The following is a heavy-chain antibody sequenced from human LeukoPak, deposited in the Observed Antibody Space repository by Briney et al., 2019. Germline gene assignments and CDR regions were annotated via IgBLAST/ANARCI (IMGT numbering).Heavy chain of an antibody. CDR3: VRGGGYHDRSRKYFIRPPQY. D-gene: IGHD3-22*01. CDR1: GYTFTDYD. V-gene: IGHV1-8*01. J-gene: IGHJ4*02. Sequence: ASVKDSCMASGYTFTDYDLNWVRQATGQGLEWLGWMNPNSGNTGYAQKFRGRVTMTRDTSITTAYMELSSLRSEDTAVYYCVRGGGYHDRSRKYFIRPPQYWGQGTLVTVSS. CDR2: MNPNSGNT.